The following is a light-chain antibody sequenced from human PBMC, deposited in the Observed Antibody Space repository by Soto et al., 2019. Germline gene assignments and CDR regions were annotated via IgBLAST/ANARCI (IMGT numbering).Light chain of an antibody. CDR1: SSDVGLYNY. CDR2: DVS. CDR3: SSYTVSTPVV. Sequence: QSALTQPASVSGSPGQSITISCTGTSSDVGLYNYVSWYQHHPGKAPKLMIYDVSDRPSGVSNRFSGSKSGNTASLTISGLQAEDEGDYYCSSYTVSTPVVFGGGTKLTVL. J-gene: IGLJ3*02. V-gene: IGLV2-14*01.